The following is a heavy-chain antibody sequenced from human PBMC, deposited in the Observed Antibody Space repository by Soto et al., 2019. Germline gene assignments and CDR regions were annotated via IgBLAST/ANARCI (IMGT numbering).Heavy chain of an antibody. Sequence: SETLSLTCTVSGGSISSSSYSWGWIRQPPGKGPEWIGTFYYSGSTYYNPSLKSRVTISVDTTKNQFFLKLNSVTAADTAVYYCARLQGYCIDTSCSGHYALDVWGQGTTVTVSS. CDR1: GGSISSSSYS. CDR3: ARLQGYCIDTSCSGHYALDV. V-gene: IGHV4-39*01. J-gene: IGHJ6*02. D-gene: IGHD2-2*01. CDR2: FYYSGST.